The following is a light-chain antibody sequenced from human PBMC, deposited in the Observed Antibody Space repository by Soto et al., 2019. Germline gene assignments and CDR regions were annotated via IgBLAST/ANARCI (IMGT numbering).Light chain of an antibody. CDR3: QQYNNWPRT. CDR2: GAS. CDR1: QSVSSN. J-gene: IGKJ1*01. V-gene: IGKV3-15*01. Sequence: EIVLTQYTGTLSLSPGERATPSCRASQSVSSNLAWYQQKPGQAPRLLIYGASTRATGIPARFSGSGSGTEFTLTISSLQSEDFAVYYCQQYNNWPRTFGQGTKVDIK.